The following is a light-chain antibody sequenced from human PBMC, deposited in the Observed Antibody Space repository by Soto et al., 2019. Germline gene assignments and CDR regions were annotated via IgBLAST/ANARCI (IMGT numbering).Light chain of an antibody. J-gene: IGKJ5*01. Sequence: EIVLTQSPATLSLSPGERATLSCRASQSVNSYLAWYQQKPGLAPRLLIYDASNRATGIPARFSGSGSGTDFTLTISSLEPKDFAVYYCQQGGTFGQGTRLEIK. V-gene: IGKV3-11*01. CDR1: QSVNSY. CDR3: QQGGT. CDR2: DAS.